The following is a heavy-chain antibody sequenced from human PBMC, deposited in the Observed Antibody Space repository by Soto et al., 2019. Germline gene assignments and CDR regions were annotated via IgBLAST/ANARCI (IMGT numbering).Heavy chain of an antibody. Sequence: SVEVSCKVPGSSLSDYHIHWVRQAPGQGLEWLGRINLKSGGTSTAQKFPGWVTMTTDTSVSTASKGLTRLTSDDTAIYYCARIDSTDFSNGGCSFSINQQIKVWRQPTTV. D-gene: IGHD3-3*01. CDR2: INLKSGGT. J-gene: IGHJ6*02. CDR1: GSSLSDYH. V-gene: IGHV1-2*04. CDR3: ARIDSTDFSNGGCSFSINQQIKV.